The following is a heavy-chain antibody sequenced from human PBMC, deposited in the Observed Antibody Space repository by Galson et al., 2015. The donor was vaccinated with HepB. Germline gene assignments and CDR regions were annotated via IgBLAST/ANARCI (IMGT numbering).Heavy chain of an antibody. Sequence: SVKVSCKASGGTFSSYAISWVRQAPGQGLEWVGGIIPIFGTANYAQKFQGRVTITADESTSTAYMELSSLRSEDTAVYYCARDRLDIVPSGAFDIWGQGTMVTVSS. J-gene: IGHJ3*02. CDR1: GGTFSSYA. CDR2: IIPIFGTA. V-gene: IGHV1-69*13. CDR3: ARDRLDIVPSGAFDI. D-gene: IGHD2-2*03.